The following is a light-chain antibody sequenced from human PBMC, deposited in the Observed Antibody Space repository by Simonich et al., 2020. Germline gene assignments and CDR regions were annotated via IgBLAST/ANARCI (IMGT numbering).Light chain of an antibody. CDR3: MQGTHWPWT. Sequence: DIVMTQTPLSLSVTPGQPASISCKSSQSLLHSDGKTYLYWYLQNPGQSPQLLIYEVSNRCSGVPDRFSGSGSGTDFTLKISRVEAEDVGVYYCMQGTHWPWTFGQGTKVEIK. CDR2: EVS. CDR1: QSLLHSDGKTY. V-gene: IGKV2-29*03. J-gene: IGKJ1*01.